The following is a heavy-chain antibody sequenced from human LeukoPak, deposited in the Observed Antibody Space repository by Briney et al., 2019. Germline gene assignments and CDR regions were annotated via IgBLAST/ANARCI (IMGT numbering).Heavy chain of an antibody. D-gene: IGHD3-22*01. V-gene: IGHV3-23*01. Sequence: GGSLRLSCVASGFTFRNYAMSWVRQSSGKGLEWISAISNDGVYTFHADSVKGRLTISRDNSKNTLYLQMDSLRAEDTAIYYCAKGSSGGRPYYFDYWGQGTLVTVSS. CDR3: AKGSSGGRPYYFDY. CDR1: GFTFRNYA. CDR2: ISNDGVYT. J-gene: IGHJ4*02.